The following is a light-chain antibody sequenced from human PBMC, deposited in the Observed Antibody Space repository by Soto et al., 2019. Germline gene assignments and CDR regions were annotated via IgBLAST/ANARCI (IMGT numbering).Light chain of an antibody. V-gene: IGKV3-20*01. CDR3: PTYVTSLGL. CDR1: QSVSSSY. Sequence: ENVWKQAPGTLSLSPGERASLSCRASQSVSSSYLAWYQQKPGQAPRLLIYGASSRATGIPDRFSGSGSGTDFTLTISRLEPEVFFVYSSPTYVTSLGLFGP. J-gene: IGKJ3*01. CDR2: GAS.